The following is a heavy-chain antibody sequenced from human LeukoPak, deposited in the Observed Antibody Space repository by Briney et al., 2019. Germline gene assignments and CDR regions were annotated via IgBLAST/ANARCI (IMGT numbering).Heavy chain of an antibody. J-gene: IGHJ4*02. CDR3: ARASIYCSSTSCHFDY. CDR2: ISAYNGNT. Sequence: GASVKVSCKASGYTFTSYGISWVRQAPGQGLEWVGWISAYNGNTNYAQKLQGRVTMTTDTSTSTAYMELRSLRSDDTAVYYCARASIYCSSTSCHFDYWGQGTLVTVSS. V-gene: IGHV1-18*01. CDR1: GYTFTSYG. D-gene: IGHD2-2*01.